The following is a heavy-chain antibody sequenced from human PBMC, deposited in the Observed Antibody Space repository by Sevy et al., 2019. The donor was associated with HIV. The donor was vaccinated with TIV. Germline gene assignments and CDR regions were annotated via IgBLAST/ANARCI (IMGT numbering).Heavy chain of an antibody. Sequence: ASVKVSCKASGGTFSSYAISWVRQAPGQGLEWMGGIIPIFGTANYAQKFQGRVTITADESTSTAYMELSSLRSEDTAVYYCAGVTDHFYGSGSYYSQYYFDYWGQGTLVTVSS. V-gene: IGHV1-69*13. J-gene: IGHJ4*02. D-gene: IGHD3-10*01. CDR1: GGTFSSYA. CDR3: AGVTDHFYGSGSYYSQYYFDY. CDR2: IIPIFGTA.